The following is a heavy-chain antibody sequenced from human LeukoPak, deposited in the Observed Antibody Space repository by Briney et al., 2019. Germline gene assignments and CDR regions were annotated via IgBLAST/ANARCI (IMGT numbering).Heavy chain of an antibody. V-gene: IGHV3-23*01. J-gene: IGHJ4*02. CDR3: VKGGCGGDCAIHW. D-gene: IGHD2-21*02. CDR2: ISGSDGST. CDR1: GFTFSSYA. Sequence: GGSLRLSCAASGFTFSSYAMRWVRQAPGKGLEWVSGISGSDGSTHYADSVKGRFTISRDNSKNTLYLQMNSLRAEDTAVYYCVKGGCGGDCAIHWWGQGTLVTVSS.